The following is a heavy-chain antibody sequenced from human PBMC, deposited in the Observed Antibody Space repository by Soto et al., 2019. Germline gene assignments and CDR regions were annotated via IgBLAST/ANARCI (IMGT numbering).Heavy chain of an antibody. CDR3: ARDAIALVWGNYGDH. D-gene: IGHD3-16*01. CDR1: GYTFTSYA. V-gene: IGHV1-3*01. Sequence: QVQLVQSGAEVKKPGASVKVSCKASGYTFTSYAMHWVRQAPGQRLEWMGWINAGNGNTKYSQKFQVRVTITRDTSASTANMELSSLRSQDTSVYYCARDAIALVWGNYGDHWGQSTLFTVSS. CDR2: INAGNGNT. J-gene: IGHJ4*02.